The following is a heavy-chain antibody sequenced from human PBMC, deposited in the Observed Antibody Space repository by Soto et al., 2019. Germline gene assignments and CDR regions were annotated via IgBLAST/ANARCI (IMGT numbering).Heavy chain of an antibody. CDR1: GGSISSYY. D-gene: IGHD2-2*01. CDR2: IYYSGST. J-gene: IGHJ6*02. Sequence: QVQLQESGPGLVKPSETLSLTCTVSGGSISSYYWSWIRQSPGKGLEWIGYIYYSGSTNYNPSLKSRVTISIHTSKKQFSLKLTSVTAADTAVYYCARDSKDYYGMGVWGQGTTVTVSS. CDR3: ARDSKDYYGMGV. V-gene: IGHV4-59*01.